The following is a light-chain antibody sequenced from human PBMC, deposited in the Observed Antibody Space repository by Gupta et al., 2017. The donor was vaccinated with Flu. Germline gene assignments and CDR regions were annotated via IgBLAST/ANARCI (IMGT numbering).Light chain of an antibody. Sequence: QSALTQPASVSGFPGLSITISCTGTSSDIGYSNYVSWYQQHPGQPPKLMIYDVSERPPGVSSRFSGSKSGNTASLTISGLPAEDDADYYFSSDTSFTTLIFGTGTRVTVL. CDR3: SSDTSFTTLI. CDR1: SSDIGYSNY. CDR2: DVS. V-gene: IGLV2-14*01. J-gene: IGLJ1*01.